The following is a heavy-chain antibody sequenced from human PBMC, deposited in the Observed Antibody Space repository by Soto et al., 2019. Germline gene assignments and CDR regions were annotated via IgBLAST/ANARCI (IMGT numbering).Heavy chain of an antibody. V-gene: IGHV3-13*01. CDR3: ARGYCSGRSYHFDY. CDR2: IGTAGDT. Sequence: GGSLRLSCAASGFTFSSYDMHWVRQATGKGLEWVSAIGTAGDTYYPGSVKGRFTISRENAKNSLYLQMNSLRAGDTAVYYCARGYCSGRSYHFDYPTQGTLVTVSS. J-gene: IGHJ4*02. CDR1: GFTFSSYD. D-gene: IGHD2-15*01.